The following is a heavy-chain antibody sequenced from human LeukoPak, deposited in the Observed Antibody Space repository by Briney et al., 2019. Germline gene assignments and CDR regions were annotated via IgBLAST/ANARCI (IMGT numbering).Heavy chain of an antibody. CDR3: AKCLGSGWYASSD. CDR2: ISGRGDDT. J-gene: IGHJ4*02. V-gene: IGHV3-23*01. CDR1: AFNFNSYA. D-gene: IGHD6-13*01. Sequence: GGSLRLSCVASAFNFNSYAMGWVRQTPGKGLEWVSSISGRGDDTYYADSVKGRFTISRDNSKNTLYLQMNSLRAEDTAVYYCAKCLGSGWYASSDWGQGTLVTVSS.